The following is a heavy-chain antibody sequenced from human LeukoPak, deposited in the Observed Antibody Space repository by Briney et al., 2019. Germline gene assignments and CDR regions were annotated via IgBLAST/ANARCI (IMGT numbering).Heavy chain of an antibody. CDR2: INHSGST. Sequence: PSETLSLTCAVYGGSFSGYYWSWIRQPPGKGLEWIGEINHSGSTNYNPSLKSRVTISVDTSKNQFSLKLSSVTAADTAVYYCARGGNLWLRATPQRSWFDPWGQGTLVTVSS. V-gene: IGHV4-34*01. CDR1: GGSFSGYY. J-gene: IGHJ5*02. D-gene: IGHD3-10*01. CDR3: ARGGNLWLRATPQRSWFDP.